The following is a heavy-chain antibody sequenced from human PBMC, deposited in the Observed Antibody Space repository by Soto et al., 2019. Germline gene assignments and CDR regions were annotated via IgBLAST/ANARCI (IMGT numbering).Heavy chain of an antibody. V-gene: IGHV4-31*03. CDR2: IYYSGST. Sequence: SETLSLTCTVSGGSISSGGYYWSWIRQHPGKGLEWIGYIYYSGSTYYNPSLKSRVTISLDTSKSQFSLKLNSVTAADSAVYFCARLEGLATISYYFDFWGQGALVTVSS. D-gene: IGHD3-9*01. CDR1: GGSISSGGYY. J-gene: IGHJ4*02. CDR3: ARLEGLATISYYFDF.